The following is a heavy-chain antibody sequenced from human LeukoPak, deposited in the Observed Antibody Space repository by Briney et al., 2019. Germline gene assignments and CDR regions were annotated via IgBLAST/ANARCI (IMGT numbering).Heavy chain of an antibody. D-gene: IGHD3-22*01. CDR1: GFTFSSYW. J-gene: IGHJ5*02. CDR2: IKQDGSEK. V-gene: IGHV3-7*01. Sequence: GGSLRLSCAASGFTFSSYWMSWVRQAPGKGLEWVANIKQDGSEKYYVDSVKGRLTISRDNAKNSLYLQMNSLRAEDTAVYYCARDYTTYYYDSSGYYWGDNWFDPWGQGTLVTVSS. CDR3: ARDYTTYYYDSSGYYWGDNWFDP.